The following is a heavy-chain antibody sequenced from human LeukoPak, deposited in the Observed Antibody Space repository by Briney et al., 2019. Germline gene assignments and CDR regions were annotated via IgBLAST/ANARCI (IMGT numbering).Heavy chain of an antibody. V-gene: IGHV4-30-4*01. D-gene: IGHD3-10*01. Sequence: SQTLSLTCTVSGGSISSGDYHWNWIRQPPGEGLEWMGFIHDSGSTYYNPSLKSRIIISRDVSKKQFSLKLSSVTAADTAVYYCARGFGAGNYYYGWFDPWAREPWSPSPQ. CDR2: IHDSGST. CDR1: GGSISSGDYH. J-gene: IGHJ5*02. CDR3: ARGFGAGNYYYGWFDP.